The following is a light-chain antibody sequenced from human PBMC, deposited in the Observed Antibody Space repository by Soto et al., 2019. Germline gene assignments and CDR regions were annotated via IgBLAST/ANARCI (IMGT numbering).Light chain of an antibody. V-gene: IGLV2-14*01. J-gene: IGLJ2*01. CDR1: SSDVGVYNY. Sequence: QSALTQPASVSGSPGQSITISCTGTSSDVGVYNYVSWYQQHPGKAPKLMIYEVTNRPSGVSNRFSGSKSGNTASLTISGLQAEDEADYYCSSYTGSSTCVFGGGTKVTVL. CDR2: EVT. CDR3: SSYTGSSTCV.